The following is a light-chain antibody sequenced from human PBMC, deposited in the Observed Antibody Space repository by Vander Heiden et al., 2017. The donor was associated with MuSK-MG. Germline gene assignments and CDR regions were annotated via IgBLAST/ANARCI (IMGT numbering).Light chain of an antibody. Sequence: DIQMTQSPSSLSAAVGDRVTITCRASQSMTTYLNWYQQKPGKAPKLLIYAASSLQSGVPSRFSGSASGTEFTLTINSLQPEDFATYYCQQSYTTPLSFGGGTGVEIK. CDR2: AAS. CDR1: QSMTTY. J-gene: IGKJ4*01. V-gene: IGKV1-39*01. CDR3: QQSYTTPLS.